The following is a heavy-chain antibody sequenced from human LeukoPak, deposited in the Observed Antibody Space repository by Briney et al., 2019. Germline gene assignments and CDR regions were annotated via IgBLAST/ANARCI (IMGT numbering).Heavy chain of an antibody. CDR2: ISGSGGTT. Sequence: GGSLRLSCAASGFTFSSYGMSWLRQAPGKGLEWVSAISGSGGTTYYADSVKGRFTISRDNSKNTLYLQMNSLRAEDTAVYYCAKDGRYCSGGSCYNAFDIWGQGTMVTVSS. V-gene: IGHV3-23*01. CDR3: AKDGRYCSGGSCYNAFDI. D-gene: IGHD2-15*01. J-gene: IGHJ3*02. CDR1: GFTFSSYG.